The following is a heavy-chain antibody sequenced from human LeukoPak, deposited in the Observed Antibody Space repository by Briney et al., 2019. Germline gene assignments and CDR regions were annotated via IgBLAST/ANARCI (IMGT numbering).Heavy chain of an antibody. V-gene: IGHV3-21*01. J-gene: IGHJ4*02. D-gene: IGHD3-10*01. Sequence: GGSLRLSCAASGFTFNSYSMNWVRQAPGKGLEWVSSISSSSGYIYYADSVKGRFTISRDNAKNSLYLQMNSLRAEDTAVYYCARVGTVYGSGSYWGQGTLVTVSS. CDR1: GFTFNSYS. CDR2: ISSSSGYI. CDR3: ARVGTVYGSGSY.